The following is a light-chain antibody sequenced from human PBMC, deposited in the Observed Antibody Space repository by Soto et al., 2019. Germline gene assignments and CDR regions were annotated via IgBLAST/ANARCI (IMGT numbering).Light chain of an antibody. J-gene: IGLJ2*01. V-gene: IGLV7-46*01. CDR3: LLSYGGAVV. CDR1: TGAVASGHY. Sequence: QAVVTQETSLTVSPGGTITLTCGSNTGAVASGHYPYWFQQKPGQAPRTRIYDTNNKHSWTPARFSGPLLGGKAALTLSGAQPEDEAEYHCLLSYGGAVVFGGGTKVTVL. CDR2: DTN.